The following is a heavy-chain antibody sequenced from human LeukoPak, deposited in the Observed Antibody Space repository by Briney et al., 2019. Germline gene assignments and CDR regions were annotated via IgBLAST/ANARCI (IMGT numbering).Heavy chain of an antibody. Sequence: SVKVSCKASGGTFSSYAISWVRQAPGQGLEWMGGIIPIFGTANYAQKFQGRVTITADKSTSTAYMELSSLRSEDTAVYYCAREGSDGSGYYFDYWGQGTLVTVPS. D-gene: IGHD3-10*01. CDR3: AREGSDGSGYYFDY. CDR2: IIPIFGTA. CDR1: GGTFSSYA. V-gene: IGHV1-69*06. J-gene: IGHJ4*02.